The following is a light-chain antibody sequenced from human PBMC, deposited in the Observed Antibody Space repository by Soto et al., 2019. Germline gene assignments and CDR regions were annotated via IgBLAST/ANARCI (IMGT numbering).Light chain of an antibody. Sequence: DIQMTQSPSSLSASTGDRVTITCRASQGISSYLAWYQQRPGKAPKLLIYDASTLQSGVPSRFSGSESGTEFTLTISSLQPEDFATYYCQQINSFPVTFGGGTKVDIK. CDR2: DAS. CDR1: QGISSY. V-gene: IGKV1-9*01. CDR3: QQINSFPVT. J-gene: IGKJ4*01.